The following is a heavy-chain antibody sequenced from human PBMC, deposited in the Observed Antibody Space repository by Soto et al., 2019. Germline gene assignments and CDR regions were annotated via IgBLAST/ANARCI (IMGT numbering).Heavy chain of an antibody. CDR1: GGTFISYA. CDR2: IIPIFGTA. D-gene: IGHD7-27*01. CDR3: ARDSVTGHEGRYYFDY. J-gene: IGHJ4*02. V-gene: IGHV1-69*01. Sequence: QVQLVQSGAEVKKPGSSVNVSCKASGGTFISYAIIWVRQAPGQGLEWMGGIIPIFGTANYAQKFQGRVTITADESTSTAYMELSSLRSEDTAVYYCARDSVTGHEGRYYFDYWGQGTLVTVSS.